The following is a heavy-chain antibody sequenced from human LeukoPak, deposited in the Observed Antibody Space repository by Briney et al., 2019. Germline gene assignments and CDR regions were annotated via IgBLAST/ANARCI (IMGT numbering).Heavy chain of an antibody. J-gene: IGHJ6*02. V-gene: IGHV3-30-3*01. Sequence: GGSLRLSWAASGFTFSNNAMHWVRQAPGKGLEWVAIISYDGSNEYYGDSVKGRFTISRDNSKNTLYLQMSSLRAEDTAVYYCAKDGTPLGSGYNYYYGMDVWGQGTTVTVSS. CDR3: AKDGTPLGSGYNYYYGMDV. CDR1: GFTFSNNA. D-gene: IGHD6-19*01. CDR2: ISYDGSNE.